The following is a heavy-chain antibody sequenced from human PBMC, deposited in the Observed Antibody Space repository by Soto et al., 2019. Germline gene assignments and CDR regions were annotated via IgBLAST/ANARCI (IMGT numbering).Heavy chain of an antibody. CDR2: ISGNGIST. D-gene: IGHD2-2*01. J-gene: IGHJ4*02. CDR3: AKDRPAGGPFHX. CDR1: GFIFRSYA. Sequence: PGGSLRLSCAASGFIFRSYAMSWVRQAPGKGLEWVSDISGNGISTNYAASVKGRYTISRDNSKNMLYLQMNSLRVEDTAIYYCAKDRPAGGPFHXWGLGTVVTVSX. V-gene: IGHV3-23*01.